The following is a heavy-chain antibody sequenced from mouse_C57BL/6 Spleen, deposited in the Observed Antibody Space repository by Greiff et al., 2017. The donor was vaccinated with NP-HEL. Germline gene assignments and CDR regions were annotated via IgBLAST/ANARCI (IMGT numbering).Heavy chain of an antibody. V-gene: IGHV10-1*01. CDR2: IRSKSNNYET. Sequence: EVKVVESGGGLVQPKGSLKLSCAASGFSFNTYAMNWVRQAPGKGLEWVARIRSKSNNYETYYDDSVKDRFTISRDDSESMLYLQMNNLKTEDTARYYCVRADYDVGDWYFDVWGTGTTVTVSS. D-gene: IGHD2-4*01. J-gene: IGHJ1*03. CDR1: GFSFNTYA. CDR3: VRADYDVGDWYFDV.